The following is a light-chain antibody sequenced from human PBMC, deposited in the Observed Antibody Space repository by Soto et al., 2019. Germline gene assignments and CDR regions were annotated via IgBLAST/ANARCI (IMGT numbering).Light chain of an antibody. Sequence: QSVLTQPASVSGSPGQSITISCTGTSSDVGGYNYVSWYQQHPGKAPKLMIYDVSNRPSGVSNRFSGSKSGNTASLTISGLQAEDEADYYCSSYTCSSTLGVFGTGTMVTVL. J-gene: IGLJ1*01. CDR3: SSYTCSSTLGV. CDR1: SSDVGGYNY. CDR2: DVS. V-gene: IGLV2-14*01.